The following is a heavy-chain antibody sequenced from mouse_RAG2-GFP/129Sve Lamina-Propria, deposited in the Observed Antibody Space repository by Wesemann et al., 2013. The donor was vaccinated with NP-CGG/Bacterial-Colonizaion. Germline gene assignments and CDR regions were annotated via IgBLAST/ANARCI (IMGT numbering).Heavy chain of an antibody. V-gene: IGHV1-59*01. CDR3: ARSFYYYAMDY. Sequence: QVQLQQPGAELVMPGASVKLSCKASGYTFTSYWMHWVKQRPGQGLEWIGVIDPSDSYTNYNQKFKGKATLTVDTSSSTAYMQLSSLTSEDSAVYYCARSFYYYAMDYWGQGTSVTVSS. CDR1: GYTFTSYW. CDR2: IDPSDSYT. J-gene: IGHJ4*01.